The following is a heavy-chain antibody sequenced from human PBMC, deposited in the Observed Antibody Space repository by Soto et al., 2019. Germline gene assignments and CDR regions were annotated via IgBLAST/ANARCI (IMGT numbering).Heavy chain of an antibody. V-gene: IGHV3-23*01. Sequence: EVQLLESGGGWVKPGGSRGLSCEAFGFTLRSYALSWFRQAPGRGLEWVSVISGRGGSTYYADSVKGRFTISRDNSKNTVYLQMNSLRAEDTAVYYCAKDSDYRDRIFWYFDLWGRGTLVTVSS. D-gene: IGHD2-15*01. CDR1: GFTLRSYA. CDR3: AKDSDYRDRIFWYFDL. CDR2: ISGRGGST. J-gene: IGHJ2*01.